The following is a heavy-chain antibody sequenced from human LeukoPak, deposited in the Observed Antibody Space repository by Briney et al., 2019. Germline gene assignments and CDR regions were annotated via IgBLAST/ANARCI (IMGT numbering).Heavy chain of an antibody. CDR3: ARVGHSGSYFEYYFDY. CDR1: GYTFTSYY. D-gene: IGHD1-26*01. Sequence: ASVKVSCKASGYTFTSYYMHWVRQAPGQGLEWMGWINPNSGGTNYAQKFRGRVTMTRDTSISTAYMELSRLRSDDTAVYYCARVGHSGSYFEYYFDYWGQGTLVTVSS. J-gene: IGHJ4*02. V-gene: IGHV1-2*02. CDR2: INPNSGGT.